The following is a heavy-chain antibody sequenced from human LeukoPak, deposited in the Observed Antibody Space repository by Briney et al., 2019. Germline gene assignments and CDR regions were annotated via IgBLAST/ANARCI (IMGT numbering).Heavy chain of an antibody. CDR1: GVSINDRDW. Sequence: SETLSLTCDVSGVSINDRDWWTWVRQPPEKGLEWLGEIQTPGGTNSNPSLRSRVTMSINKARKQVFLNLNSVTAADTAVYYCASADIGWHPAHYWGQGTLVIVSS. J-gene: IGHJ4*02. CDR3: ASADIGWHPAHY. D-gene: IGHD2-15*01. V-gene: IGHV4-4*02. CDR2: IQTPGGT.